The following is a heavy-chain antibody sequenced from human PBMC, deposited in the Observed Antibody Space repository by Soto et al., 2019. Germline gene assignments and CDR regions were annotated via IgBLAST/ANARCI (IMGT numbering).Heavy chain of an antibody. D-gene: IGHD5-12*01. V-gene: IGHV4-59*01. CDR2: IYYSGST. Sequence: SETLSLTCTVSGGSISSYYWSWIRQPPGKGLEWIGYIYYSGSTNYNPSLKSRVTISVDTSKNQFSLKLSSVTAADTAVYYCARSAGYGYSGYVGYMDVWGKGTTVTVSS. CDR3: ARSAGYGYSGYVGYMDV. J-gene: IGHJ6*03. CDR1: GGSISSYY.